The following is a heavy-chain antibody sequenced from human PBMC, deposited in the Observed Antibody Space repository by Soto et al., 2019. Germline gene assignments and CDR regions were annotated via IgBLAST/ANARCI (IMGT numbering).Heavy chain of an antibody. D-gene: IGHD3-22*01. J-gene: IGHJ5*02. CDR3: ARQPYDSTGYYYGA. CDR2: MYSGGNT. V-gene: IGHV4-39*01. CDR1: GGSFSSSTYY. Sequence: QLQLQESGPGLVKPSETLSLTCTVSGGSFSSSTYYWGWIRQPPGKGLEWIGSMYSGGNTYYNPSHKSRVTVSVDTSKIHFSLKLTSVTAADTAMYYCARQPYDSTGYYYGAWGQGTLVTVSS.